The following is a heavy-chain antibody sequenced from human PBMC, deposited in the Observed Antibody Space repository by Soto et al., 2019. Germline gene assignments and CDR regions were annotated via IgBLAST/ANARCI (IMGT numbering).Heavy chain of an antibody. V-gene: IGHV1-3*01. CDR1: GYTFSSYA. D-gene: IGHD7-27*01. CDR2: INAGYGNT. J-gene: IGHJ4*02. CDR3: ARDTGDGTFDF. Sequence: ASVKVSCKASGYTFSSYAMHWVRQAPGQRLGWMGWINAGYGNTKSSQKFQDRVTISRDTSASTAYMELTSLRSEDTAVYYCARDTGDGTFDFWGQGTLVTVSS.